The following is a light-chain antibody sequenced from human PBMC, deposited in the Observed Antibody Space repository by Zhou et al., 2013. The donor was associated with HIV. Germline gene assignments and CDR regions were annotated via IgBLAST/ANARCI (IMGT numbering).Light chain of an antibody. Sequence: DIQMTQSPSSLSASAGDTVTITCRASQDINHFLAWYQQTAGQVPKLLIHSASSLASSGVPSRFSGSGSGTDFTLTISNLQPEDVATYYCLKYNSALPMYSFGQGTKLEIK. CDR3: LKYNSALPMYS. V-gene: IGKV1-27*01. CDR2: SAS. CDR1: QDINHF. J-gene: IGKJ2*03.